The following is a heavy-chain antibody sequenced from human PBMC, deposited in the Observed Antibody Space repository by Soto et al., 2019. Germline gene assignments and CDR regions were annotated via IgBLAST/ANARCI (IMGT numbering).Heavy chain of an antibody. CDR1: GYTFTNYG. Sequence: EASVNVSSKTSGYTFTNYGISWVRQAPGQGLEWMGWISGYNGNTAYPQKFQGRVTTTTDTSTSTAYMELRSLRSDDTAVYYCARGGDSGHDDFDYWGQGTLVTVSS. D-gene: IGHD5-12*01. V-gene: IGHV1-18*01. J-gene: IGHJ4*02. CDR3: ARGGDSGHDDFDY. CDR2: ISGYNGNT.